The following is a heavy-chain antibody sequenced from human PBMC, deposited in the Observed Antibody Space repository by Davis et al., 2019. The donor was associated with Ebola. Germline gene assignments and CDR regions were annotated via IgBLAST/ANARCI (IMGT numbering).Heavy chain of an antibody. CDR3: AREESGFVVVVAGIDY. Sequence: ASVPVSRKASRYTFNHYAIHWVRQAPGQSLEWMGWIYAGNDNTKYSQKFQGRVTMTRDTSTSTVYMELSSLRSEDTAVYYCAREESGFVVVVAGIDYWGQGTLVTVSS. CDR1: RYTFNHYA. D-gene: IGHD2-15*01. J-gene: IGHJ4*02. CDR2: IYAGNDNT. V-gene: IGHV1-3*01.